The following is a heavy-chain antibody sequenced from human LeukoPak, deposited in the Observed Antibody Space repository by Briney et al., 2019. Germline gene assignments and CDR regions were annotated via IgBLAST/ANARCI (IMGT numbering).Heavy chain of an antibody. J-gene: IGHJ4*02. Sequence: PGGSLRLSCAASGFSFSSYWMSWVRQAPGKGLEWVASIKQDGSEDYYVDSVKGRFTMFRDNGKNSLYLQMNSLRAEDTAVYYCARDAQRYCTSASCYKFDYWGQGTLVTVSS. CDR1: GFSFSSYW. D-gene: IGHD2-2*02. CDR2: IKQDGSED. CDR3: ARDAQRYCTSASCYKFDY. V-gene: IGHV3-7*01.